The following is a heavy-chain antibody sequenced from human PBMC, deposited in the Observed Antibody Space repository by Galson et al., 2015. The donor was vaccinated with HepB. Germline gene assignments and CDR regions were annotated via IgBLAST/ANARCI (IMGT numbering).Heavy chain of an antibody. CDR3: ARGLYSSSWGSYWYFDL. D-gene: IGHD6-13*01. CDR1: GFTFSSYS. CDR2: ISSSSSTI. Sequence: SLRLSCAASGFTFSSYSMNWVRQAPGKGLEWVSYISSSSSTIYYADSVKGRFTISRDNAKNSLYLQMNSLRAEDTAVYYCARGLYSSSWGSYWYFDLWGRGTLVTVSS. J-gene: IGHJ2*01. V-gene: IGHV3-48*04.